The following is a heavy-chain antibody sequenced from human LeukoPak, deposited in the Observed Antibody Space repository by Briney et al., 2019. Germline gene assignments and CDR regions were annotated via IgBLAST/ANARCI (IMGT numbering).Heavy chain of an antibody. Sequence: SETLSLTCTVSGGSISSYYWSWIRQPPGKGLEWIGYIYYSGSTNYNPSLKRRVTISVATSKNQFSLKLSSVTAADTAVYYCAGERGYCSSTSCPNWFDPWGQGTLVTASS. CDR2: IYYSGST. D-gene: IGHD2-2*01. V-gene: IGHV4-59*01. CDR3: AGERGYCSSTSCPNWFDP. J-gene: IGHJ5*02. CDR1: GGSISSYY.